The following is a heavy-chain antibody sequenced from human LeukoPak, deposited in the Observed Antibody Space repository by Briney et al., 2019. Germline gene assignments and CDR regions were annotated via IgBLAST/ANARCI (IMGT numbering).Heavy chain of an antibody. D-gene: IGHD3-9*01. J-gene: IGHJ4*02. V-gene: IGHV4-59*01. CDR2: IYYSGST. CDR1: GGSLSSYY. Sequence: SETLSLTCTVSGGSLSSYYWSWIRQPPGKGLEWIGYIYYSGSTNYNPSLKSRVTISVDTSKNQFSLKLTSVSAADTAVYYCARDRGRYFDGPQTDYWGQGILVTVSS. CDR3: ARDRGRYFDGPQTDY.